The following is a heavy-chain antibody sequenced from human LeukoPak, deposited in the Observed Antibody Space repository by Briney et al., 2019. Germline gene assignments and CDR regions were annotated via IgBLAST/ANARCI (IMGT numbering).Heavy chain of an antibody. CDR1: GGTFSSYT. V-gene: IGHV1-69*13. CDR3: ARGPEGGTAEN. CDR2: IIPIFGTA. J-gene: IGHJ4*02. Sequence: ASVKVSCKASGGTFSSYTISWVRQAPGQGLEWMGGIIPIFGTANYAQKFQGRVTITADESTSTAYMELSSLRSEDTAVYYCARGPEGGTAENWGQGTLVTVSS. D-gene: IGHD1-1*01.